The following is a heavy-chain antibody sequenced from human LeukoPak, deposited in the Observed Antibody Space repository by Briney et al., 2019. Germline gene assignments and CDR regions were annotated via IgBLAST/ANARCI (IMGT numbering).Heavy chain of an antibody. J-gene: IGHJ4*02. CDR2: IFYSGNT. V-gene: IGHV4-39*01. Sequence: TSETLSLTCTVSGGSISSNSHYWGWIRQPPGKGLEWIASIFYSGNTYYNPSLTSRVTISVDTSKNQFSLKLSSVTAADTAVYYCARPGGGDSSGYFDYWGQGTLVTVSS. CDR3: ARPGGGDSSGYFDY. D-gene: IGHD3-22*01. CDR1: GGSISSNSHY.